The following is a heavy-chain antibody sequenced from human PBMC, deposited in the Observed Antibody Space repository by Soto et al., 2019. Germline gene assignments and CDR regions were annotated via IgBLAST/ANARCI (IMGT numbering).Heavy chain of an antibody. V-gene: IGHV5-51*01. CDR1: GYSFTSYW. D-gene: IGHD6-13*01. CDR3: ARPAGAAAGTSPYYLDY. J-gene: IGHJ4*02. Sequence: GESLKISCKGSGYSFTSYWIGWVRQMPGKGLEWMGIIYPGDSDTSYSPSFQGQVTISAGNSISTAYLEWSSLKASDTAMYYCARPAGAAAGTSPYYLDYWGQGTLVTVSS. CDR2: IYPGDSDT.